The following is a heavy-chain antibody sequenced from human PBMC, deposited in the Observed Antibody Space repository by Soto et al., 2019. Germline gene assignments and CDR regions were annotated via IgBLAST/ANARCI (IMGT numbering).Heavy chain of an antibody. D-gene: IGHD6-13*01. CDR1: GCSFSSYG. J-gene: IGHJ6*02. CDR3: AKETSSIWYHYYGMEV. V-gene: IGHV3-30*18. CDR2: ISYDGSNK. Sequence: PVGSVRLSCVASGCSFSSYGMHWVRDAPGKGLEWVAVISYDGSNKYYADSVKGRFTISRDNSKNTLYLQMNSLRAEDTAVYYCAKETSSIWYHYYGMEVWDPGPMVTLS.